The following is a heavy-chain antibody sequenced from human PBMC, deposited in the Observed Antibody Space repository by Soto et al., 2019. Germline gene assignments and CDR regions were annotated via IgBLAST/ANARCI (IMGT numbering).Heavy chain of an antibody. CDR3: ASSNIEAAGVYYYGMDV. D-gene: IGHD6-13*01. V-gene: IGHV4-59*01. CDR1: GGSISSYY. CDR2: IYYSGST. J-gene: IGHJ6*02. Sequence: PSETLSLTCTVSGGSISSYYWSWIRQPPGKGLEWIGDIYYSGSTNYNPSLKSRVTISVDTSKNQFSLKLSSVTAADTAVYYCASSNIEAAGVYYYGMDVWGRGTTVTVSS.